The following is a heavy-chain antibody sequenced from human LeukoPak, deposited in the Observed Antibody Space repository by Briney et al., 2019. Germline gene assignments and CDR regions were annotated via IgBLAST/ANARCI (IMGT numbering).Heavy chain of an antibody. V-gene: IGHV4-4*07. CDR3: ARSTVRWHADSGMDV. CDR2: IYTSGST. J-gene: IGHJ6*02. D-gene: IGHD4-23*01. Sequence: PSETLSLTCTVSGGSISSYYWSWIRQPAGKGLEWIGRIYTSGSTNYNPSLKSRVTMSVDTSKNQFSLKLSSVTAADTAVYYCARSTVRWHADSGMDVWGQGTTVTVSS. CDR1: GGSISSYY.